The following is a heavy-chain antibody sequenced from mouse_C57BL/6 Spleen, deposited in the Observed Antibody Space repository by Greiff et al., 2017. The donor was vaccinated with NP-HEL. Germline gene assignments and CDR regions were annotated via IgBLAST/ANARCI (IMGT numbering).Heavy chain of an antibody. CDR1: GFTFSSYG. Sequence: EVKLMESGGDLVKPGGSLKLSCAASGFTFSSYGMSWVRQTPDKRLEWVATISSGGSYTYYPDSVQGRFTISSDNAKNTLYLQMSSLKSEDTAMYDCAGHPYYYGGSFGWYFDVWGTGTTVTVSS. CDR3: AGHPYYYGGSFGWYFDV. J-gene: IGHJ1*03. CDR2: ISSGGSYT. D-gene: IGHD1-1*01. V-gene: IGHV5-6*01.